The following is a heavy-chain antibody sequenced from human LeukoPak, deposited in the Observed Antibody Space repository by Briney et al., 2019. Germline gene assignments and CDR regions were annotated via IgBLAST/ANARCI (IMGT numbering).Heavy chain of an antibody. CDR3: ARRNGLWNYDSSGYYFDY. CDR2: IYTSGST. J-gene: IGHJ4*02. D-gene: IGHD3-22*01. CDR1: GGSISSYY. V-gene: IGHV4-4*07. Sequence: PSETLSLTCTVSGGSISSYYWSWIRQPAGKGLEWIGRIYTSGSTNYNPSLKSRVTMSVDTSKNQFSLKLSSVTAADTAVYYCARRNGLWNYDSSGYYFDYWGQGTLVTVSS.